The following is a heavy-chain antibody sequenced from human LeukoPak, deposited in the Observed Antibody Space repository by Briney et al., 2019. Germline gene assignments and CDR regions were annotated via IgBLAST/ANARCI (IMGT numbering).Heavy chain of an antibody. CDR2: ISRSVSSI. J-gene: IGHJ5*02. D-gene: IGHD3-22*01. Sequence: GGSLRLSCAASGFTFSNYEMSWVRQAPGKGLEWISYISRSVSSIYYADYVKGRFTISRDNTKNSLYLQMNSLRAEDTAVYYCARVYYYDSSGYSIWFGPWGQRALVTVAS. CDR1: GFTFSNYE. V-gene: IGHV3-48*03. CDR3: ARVYYYDSSGYSIWFGP.